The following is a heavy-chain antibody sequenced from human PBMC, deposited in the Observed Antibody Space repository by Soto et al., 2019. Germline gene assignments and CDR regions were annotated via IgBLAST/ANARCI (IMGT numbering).Heavy chain of an antibody. CDR2: ISGSGGST. Sequence: EVQLLESGGGLVQPGGSLRLSCAASGFTFSSYAMRWVRQAPVKGLEWVSAISGSGGSTYYADSVRGRFTISRDNSKNTVYLELNSLGAEDKAVYYWARRGSGSYYDYWGQGTLVTVSS. CDR3: ARRGSGSYYDY. D-gene: IGHD1-26*01. CDR1: GFTFSSYA. V-gene: IGHV3-23*01. J-gene: IGHJ4*02.